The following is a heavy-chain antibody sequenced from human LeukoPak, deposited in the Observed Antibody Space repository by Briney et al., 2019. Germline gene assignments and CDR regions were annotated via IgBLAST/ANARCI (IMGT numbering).Heavy chain of an antibody. CDR1: GGSFSNYY. J-gene: IGHJ4*02. CDR2: INHSGST. D-gene: IGHD5-18*01. CDR3: ARSDPGTLYSYGYADPHPFDY. V-gene: IGHV4-34*01. Sequence: SETLSLTCAVYGGSFSNYYWSWIRQPPGKGLEWIGEINHSGSTSYNPSLKSRVTMSVDTSKNQFSLKLSSVTAADTAVYYCARSDPGTLYSYGYADPHPFDYWGQGTLVTVSS.